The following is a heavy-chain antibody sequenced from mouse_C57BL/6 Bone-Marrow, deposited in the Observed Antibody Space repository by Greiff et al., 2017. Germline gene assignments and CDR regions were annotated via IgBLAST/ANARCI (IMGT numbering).Heavy chain of an antibody. D-gene: IGHD2-4*01. CDR1: GFSLTSYG. CDR3: ARQNYDEYYYAMDY. Sequence: VQVVESGPGLVAPSQSLSITCTVSGFSLTSYGVHWVRQPPGKGLEWLVVIWSDGSTTYNSALKSRLSISKDNSKSQVFLKMNSLQTDDTAMYYCARQNYDEYYYAMDYWGQGTSVTVSS. J-gene: IGHJ4*01. V-gene: IGHV2-6-1*01. CDR2: IWSDGST.